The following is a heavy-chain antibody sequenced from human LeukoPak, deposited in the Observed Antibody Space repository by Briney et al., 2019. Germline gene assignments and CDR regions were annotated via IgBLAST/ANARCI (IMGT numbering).Heavy chain of an antibody. CDR2: IIPIFGTA. CDR1: GGTFSSYA. Sequence: EASVKVSCTASGGTFSSYAISWVRQAPGQGLEWMGGIIPIFGTANYAQKFQGRVTITADESTSTAYMELSSLRSEDTAVYYCARRDSTQYYYYYGMDVWGQGTTVTVSS. V-gene: IGHV1-69*13. D-gene: IGHD2-2*01. CDR3: ARRDSTQYYYYYGMDV. J-gene: IGHJ6*02.